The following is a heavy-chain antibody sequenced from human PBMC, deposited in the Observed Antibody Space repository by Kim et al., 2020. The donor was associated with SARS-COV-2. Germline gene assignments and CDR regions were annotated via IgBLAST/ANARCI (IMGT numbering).Heavy chain of an antibody. Sequence: GGSLRLSCVASGFNFGTFDMSWVRQVPGKGLKWVSVSKAPDDTSYYAESVRGRFIVSRDIAKNTMYLQMNSLRADDTAIYHCVKGAWLDYWGPGTLVTVSS. CDR1: GFNFGTFD. J-gene: IGHJ4*02. CDR3: VKGAWLDY. CDR2: SKAPDDTS. D-gene: IGHD5-12*01. V-gene: IGHV3-23*01.